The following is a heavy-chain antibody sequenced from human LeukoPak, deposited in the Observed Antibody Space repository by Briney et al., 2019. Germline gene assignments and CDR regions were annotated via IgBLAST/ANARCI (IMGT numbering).Heavy chain of an antibody. CDR1: GGSISSYY. CDR2: IYYSGST. D-gene: IGHD5-24*01. Sequence: PSETLSLTCTVSGGSISSYYWSWIRQPPGKGLEWIGYIYYSGSTNYNPSLKSRVTISVDTSKNQFSLKLSSVTAADTAVYYCARQVEMATRDYYYGMDVWGQGTTVTVSS. CDR3: ARQVEMATRDYYYGMDV. V-gene: IGHV4-59*08. J-gene: IGHJ6*02.